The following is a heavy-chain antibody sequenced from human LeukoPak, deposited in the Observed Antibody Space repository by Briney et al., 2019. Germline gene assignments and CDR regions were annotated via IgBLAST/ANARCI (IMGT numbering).Heavy chain of an antibody. V-gene: IGHV3-23*01. CDR2: ISGSGASS. J-gene: IGHJ4*02. CDR1: GFPFSSYA. CDR3: AKSRSSSSTSCYNY. Sequence: GGSLRLSCAASGFPFSSYAMNWVRQAPGKGLEWVSAISGSGASSYYADSVKDRFTLSRDDSKNTLYLQMNSLRAEDTAVYYCAKSRSSSSTSCYNYWGQGTLVTVSS. D-gene: IGHD2-2*02.